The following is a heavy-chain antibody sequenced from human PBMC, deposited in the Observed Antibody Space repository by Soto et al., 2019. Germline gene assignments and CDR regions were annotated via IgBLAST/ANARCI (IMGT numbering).Heavy chain of an antibody. CDR2: IYYSGSA. Sequence: XXTLSLPCTVSGGSIRSYYWGWILQPPGKGLEWIGYIYYSGSANYNPSLKSRVTISVDTSKNQFSLKLRSVTAADTAVYYCASTVTTSTFDYWGQGTLVTVSS. CDR1: GGSIRSYY. J-gene: IGHJ4*02. V-gene: IGHV4-59*08. D-gene: IGHD4-17*01. CDR3: ASTVTTSTFDY.